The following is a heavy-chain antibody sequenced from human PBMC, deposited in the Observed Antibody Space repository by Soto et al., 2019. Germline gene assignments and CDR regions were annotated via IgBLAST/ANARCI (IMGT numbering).Heavy chain of an antibody. Sequence: QVQLVESGGGVVQPGRSLRLSCLASGFTFGDFGMHWVRQAPGKGLEWVAALAYDESNTYYADSVKGRFTISRDISKNTLYLQINRLRPEDTVVYLCAKSGQECSRSPDYGGQGTRFTVSS. CDR3: AKSGQECSRSPDY. D-gene: IGHD3-10*02. V-gene: IGHV3-30*18. CDR1: GFTFGDFG. CDR2: LAYDESNT. J-gene: IGHJ4*02.